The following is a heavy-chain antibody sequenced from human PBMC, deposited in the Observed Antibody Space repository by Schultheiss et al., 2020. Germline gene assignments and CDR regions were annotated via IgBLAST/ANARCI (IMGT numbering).Heavy chain of an antibody. Sequence: GGSLRLSCAASGFTFSSYSMNWVRQAPGKGLEWVSCISSSRSYIYYADSVKGRFTISRDNAKNSLYLQMNSLRAEDTAVYYCTTDPPTLGAYWGQGTLVTVSS. V-gene: IGHV3-21*01. CDR2: ISSSRSYI. D-gene: IGHD4/OR15-4a*01. J-gene: IGHJ4*02. CDR3: TTDPPTLGAY. CDR1: GFTFSSYS.